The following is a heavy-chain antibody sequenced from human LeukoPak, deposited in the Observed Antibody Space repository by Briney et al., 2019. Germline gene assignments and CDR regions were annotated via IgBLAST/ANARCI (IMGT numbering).Heavy chain of an antibody. D-gene: IGHD2-2*01. J-gene: IGHJ6*03. V-gene: IGHV1-69*17. Sequence: SVKVSCKASGDTFSTYAFNWVRQAPGHGLEWTGGIHPISDVTNYAQTLQGRVTITPDTSTNTVYMELSSLTCEDRGVYYCTRGASVVVLPKRHYHYRHVWRGGNTLSVPS. CDR3: TRGASVVVLPKRHYHYRHV. CDR2: IHPISDVT. CDR1: GDTFSTYA.